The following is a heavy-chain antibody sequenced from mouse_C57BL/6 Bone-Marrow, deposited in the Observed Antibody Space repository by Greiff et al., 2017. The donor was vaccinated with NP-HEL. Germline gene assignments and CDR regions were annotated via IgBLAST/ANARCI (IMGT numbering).Heavy chain of an antibody. CDR3: TSLFIYYYGSSYAY. J-gene: IGHJ2*01. CDR2: IDPENGDT. Sequence: VQLQQSGAELVRPGASVKLSCTASGFNITDDYMHWVKQRPEQGLEWIGWIDPENGDTEYASKFQGKATITADTSSNTAYLQLSSLTSEDTAVYYCTSLFIYYYGSSYAYWGQGTTLTVSS. V-gene: IGHV14-4*01. CDR1: GFNITDDY. D-gene: IGHD1-1*01.